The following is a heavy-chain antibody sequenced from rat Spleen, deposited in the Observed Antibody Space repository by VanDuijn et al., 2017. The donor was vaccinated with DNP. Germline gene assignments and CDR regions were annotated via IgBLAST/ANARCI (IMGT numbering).Heavy chain of an antibody. CDR1: GFSLTNYN. CDR2: IWKTGGT. V-gene: IGHV2-41*01. Sequence: QVQLKESGPGLVQPSQTLSLTCTVAGFSLTNYNVHWVRQPPGKGLEWMGVIWKTGGTRYNSALKSRLSINKDTSKSQVFLKMNSLQTEDTATYYCARDKGNWFAYWGQGTLVTVSS. J-gene: IGHJ3*01. CDR3: ARDKGNWFAY.